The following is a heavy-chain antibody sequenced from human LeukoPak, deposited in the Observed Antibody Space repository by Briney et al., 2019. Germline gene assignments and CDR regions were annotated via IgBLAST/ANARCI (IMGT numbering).Heavy chain of an antibody. V-gene: IGHV4-34*01. D-gene: IGHD6-19*01. Sequence: SETLSLTCAVYGGSFSGYYWSWIRQPPGKGLEWIGEINHSGSTNYNPSLKSRVTISVDTSKSQFSLKLSSMTAADTAVYYCARDGAVAGRYWYFDLWGRGALVTVSS. J-gene: IGHJ2*01. CDR1: GGSFSGYY. CDR2: INHSGST. CDR3: ARDGAVAGRYWYFDL.